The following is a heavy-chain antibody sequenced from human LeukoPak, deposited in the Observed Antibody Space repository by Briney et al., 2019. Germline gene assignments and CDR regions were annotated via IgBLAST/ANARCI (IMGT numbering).Heavy chain of an antibody. CDR2: ISGGGGST. J-gene: IGHJ4*02. CDR1: VLIFINYI. Sequence: GWAVTLSLPASVLIFINYIMNGLRQPRAKGREWVSGISGGGGSTYYADSVKGRFTISRDNSKNTLYLQMNSLRAEDTAVYYCARDDYGETFDYWGQGTLVTVSS. V-gene: IGHV3-23*01. CDR3: ARDDYGETFDY. D-gene: IGHD4-17*01.